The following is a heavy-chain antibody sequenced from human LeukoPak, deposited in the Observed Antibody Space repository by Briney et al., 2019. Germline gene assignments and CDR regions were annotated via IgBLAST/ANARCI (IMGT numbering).Heavy chain of an antibody. V-gene: IGHV1-2*04. Sequence: ASVKVSCKASGYTFTGHHMHWARQVPGQGLEWMGWINPNSGGTNYAQKFQAWVTMTRDTSITTAYMELRRLRSDDTAVYYCARSYDFWSGSAEQDYYHYGMDVWGQGTTVTVSS. J-gene: IGHJ6*02. CDR2: INPNSGGT. D-gene: IGHD3-3*01. CDR3: ARSYDFWSGSAEQDYYHYGMDV. CDR1: GYTFTGHH.